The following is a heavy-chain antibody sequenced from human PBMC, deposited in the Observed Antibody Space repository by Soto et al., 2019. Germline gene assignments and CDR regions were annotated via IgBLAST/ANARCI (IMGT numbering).Heavy chain of an antibody. Sequence: ESLKISCKGSGYSFTSYWIGWVRQMPGKGLEWMGIIYPGDPDTRYRPSFQGQVTISADKSISTAYLQWSSLKASDTAMYYCAITSIAAAGKDYNWFDPWGQGTPVTVSS. CDR3: AITSIAAAGKDYNWFDP. CDR1: GYSFTSYW. J-gene: IGHJ5*02. V-gene: IGHV5-51*01. CDR2: IYPGDPDT. D-gene: IGHD6-13*01.